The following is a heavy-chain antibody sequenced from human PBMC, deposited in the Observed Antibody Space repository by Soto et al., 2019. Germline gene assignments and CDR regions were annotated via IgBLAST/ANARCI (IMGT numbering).Heavy chain of an antibody. CDR1: GYTFTNCY. D-gene: IGHD2-21*01. Sequence: ASVKVSCKASGYTFTNCYMHWVRQAPGQGLEWMGVINPSGGSTTYAQKFQGRVTMTRDTSTSTVYMELSSLISEDTTEYYCAREASKYSGMDVWGQGTTVTVSS. CDR3: AREASKYSGMDV. CDR2: INPSGGST. V-gene: IGHV1-46*01. J-gene: IGHJ6*02.